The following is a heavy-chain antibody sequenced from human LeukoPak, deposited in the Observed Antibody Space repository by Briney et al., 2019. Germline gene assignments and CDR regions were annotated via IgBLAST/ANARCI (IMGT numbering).Heavy chain of an antibody. CDR3: ARDYKYAFDN. Sequence: GGSLRLSCAASGFTFSDYSMNWVRQAPGKGLEWISYIGIDSGNTNYADSVKGRFTISGDKAKNSLYLQMNSLRVEDTAVYYCARDYKYAFDNWGKGTLVTVSS. J-gene: IGHJ4*02. V-gene: IGHV3-48*01. CDR1: GFTFSDYS. CDR2: IGIDSGNT. D-gene: IGHD5-24*01.